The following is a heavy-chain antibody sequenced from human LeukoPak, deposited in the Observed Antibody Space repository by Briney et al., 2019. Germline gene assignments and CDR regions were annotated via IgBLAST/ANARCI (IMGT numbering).Heavy chain of an antibody. CDR1: GYSFTSYW. CDR2: IYPRDSDT. V-gene: IGHV5-51*01. J-gene: IGHJ3*02. Sequence: GESLKISCKGSGYSFTSYWVAWVRQMPGKALEWMGIIYPRDSDTRYSPSFQGQVTISADKSINTAYLQWSGLKASDTAVYYCARHVTTASAARGFDIWGQGTMVTVSS. D-gene: IGHD1-14*01. CDR3: ARHVTTASAARGFDI.